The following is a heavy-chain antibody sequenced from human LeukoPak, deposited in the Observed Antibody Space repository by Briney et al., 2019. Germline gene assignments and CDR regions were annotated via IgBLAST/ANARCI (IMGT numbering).Heavy chain of an antibody. V-gene: IGHV1-24*01. CDR1: GYTLTELS. D-gene: IGHD5-12*01. Sequence: ASVKVSCKVSGYTLTELSMHWVRQAPGKGREWMGGFDPEDGATIYAQKFQGRVTMTEDTSTDTAYMELSSLRSEDTAVYYCATVVLYSGYYFDYWGQGTLVTVSS. CDR2: FDPEDGAT. CDR3: ATVVLYSGYYFDY. J-gene: IGHJ4*02.